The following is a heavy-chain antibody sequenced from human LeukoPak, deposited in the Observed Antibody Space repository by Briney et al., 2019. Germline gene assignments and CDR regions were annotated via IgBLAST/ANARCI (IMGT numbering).Heavy chain of an antibody. CDR3: ARGSLRFLERRVDY. J-gene: IGHJ4*02. CDR1: GFTFSSYS. Sequence: PGGSLRLSCAASGFTFSSYSMNWVRQAPGKGLEWVPYISSSSSTIYYADSVKGRFTISRDNAKNSLYLQMNSLRAEDTAVYYCARGSLRFLERRVDYWGQGTLVTVSS. V-gene: IGHV3-48*01. CDR2: ISSSSSTI. D-gene: IGHD3-3*01.